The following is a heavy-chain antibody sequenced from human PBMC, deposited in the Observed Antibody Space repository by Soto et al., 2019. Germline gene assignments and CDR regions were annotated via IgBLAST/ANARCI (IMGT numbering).Heavy chain of an antibody. D-gene: IGHD3-10*01. CDR1: GGTFSSYA. CDR2: IIPIFGTA. CDR3: ARDEGITMVRGYNWFDP. V-gene: IGHV1-69*12. J-gene: IGHJ5*02. Sequence: QVQLVQSGAEVKKPGSSVKVSCKASGGTFSSYAISWVRQAPGQGLEWMGGIIPIFGTANYAQKFQGRVTSTADESTSTAYMELSSLRSEDTAVYYCARDEGITMVRGYNWFDPWGQGTLVTVSS.